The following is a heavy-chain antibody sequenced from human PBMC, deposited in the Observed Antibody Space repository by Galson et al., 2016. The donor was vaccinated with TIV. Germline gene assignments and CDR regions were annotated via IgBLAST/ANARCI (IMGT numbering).Heavy chain of an antibody. V-gene: IGHV3-11*04. CDR1: GFTFDSYL. J-gene: IGHJ6*03. CDR2: ISSDGSNR. D-gene: IGHD1-20*01. Sequence: SLRLSCAASGFTFDSYLMNWVRQAPGKGLEWVSYISSDGSNRYYADSLKGRFTISRDNAKNSLYLQMNSLRAEDTAVYYCAREHRYNWNYFYYYYMDVWGRGTTVTVSS. CDR3: AREHRYNWNYFYYYYMDV.